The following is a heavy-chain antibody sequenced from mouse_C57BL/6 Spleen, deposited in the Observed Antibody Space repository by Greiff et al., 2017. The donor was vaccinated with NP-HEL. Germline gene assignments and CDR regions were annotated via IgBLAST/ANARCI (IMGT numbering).Heavy chain of an antibody. V-gene: IGHV1-82*01. CDR1: GYAFSSSW. Sequence: VQLQQSGPELVKPGASVKISCKASGYAFSSSWMNWVKQRPGKGLEWIGRIYPGDGDTNYNGKFKGKATLTADKSSSTAYMQRSSLTSEDSAVYFCARSEGYYYGSSYYFDYWGQGTTLTVSS. CDR3: ARSEGYYYGSSYYFDY. D-gene: IGHD1-1*01. J-gene: IGHJ2*01. CDR2: IYPGDGDT.